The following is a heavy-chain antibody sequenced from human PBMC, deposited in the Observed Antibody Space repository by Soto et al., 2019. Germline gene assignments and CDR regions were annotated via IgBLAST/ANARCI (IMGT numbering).Heavy chain of an antibody. CDR3: ARSPWGFLASGTDN. V-gene: IGHV3-7*03. D-gene: IGHD3-3*01. CDR2: MDQDGSDK. CDR1: GFTFNSYW. Sequence: PGGSLRLSCAASGFTFNSYWMTWVRQAPGKGLEWVATMDQDGSDKYYVDSVKGRFTISRDNAKNSLYLQMNSLTAEDTAVYYCARSPWGFLASGTDNWGPGTLVTVSS. J-gene: IGHJ4*02.